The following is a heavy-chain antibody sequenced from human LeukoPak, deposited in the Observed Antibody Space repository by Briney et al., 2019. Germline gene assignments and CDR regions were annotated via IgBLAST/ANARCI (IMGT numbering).Heavy chain of an antibody. CDR2: TYYSGST. D-gene: IGHD3-10*01. CDR3: ARGGRGSGSYYSPDYYSFMDV. Sequence: SETLSLTCTVSGGSISSSSYYWGWIRQPPGKGLEWIGSTYYSGSTYYNPSLKSRMTMSVDMSNNQFSLRMSSVTAADTAVYYCARGGRGSGSYYSPDYYSFMDVWGKGTTLIVSS. V-gene: IGHV4-39*07. CDR1: GGSISSSSYY. J-gene: IGHJ6*03.